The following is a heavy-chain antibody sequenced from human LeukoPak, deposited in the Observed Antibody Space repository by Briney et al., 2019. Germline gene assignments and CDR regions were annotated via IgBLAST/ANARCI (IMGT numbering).Heavy chain of an antibody. CDR3: AREYLTHSGRQLDAFHI. V-gene: IGHV3-72*01. CDR1: GFTVSDHY. D-gene: IGHD1-26*01. Sequence: GGSLTLSCTASGFTVSDHYMDWVRQAPGKGLEWVGRSRNRANSYTTEYAASVKGRFTISRDDSNNLIYLQMNSLKTEDTAVYFCAREYLTHSGRQLDAFHIWGEGTTVTVSA. CDR2: SRNRANSYTT. J-gene: IGHJ3*02.